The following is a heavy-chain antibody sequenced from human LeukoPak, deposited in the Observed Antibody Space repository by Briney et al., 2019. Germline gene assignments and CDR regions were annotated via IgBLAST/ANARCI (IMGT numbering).Heavy chain of an antibody. CDR1: GFTFSSYA. D-gene: IGHD6-19*01. CDR2: ISYDGSNK. Sequence: PGGSLRLSCAASGFTFSSYAMHWVRQAPGKGLEWVAVISYDGSNKYYADSVKGRFTISRDNSKNTLYLQMNSLRAEDTAVYYCASGMASGWYHGDYWGQGTLVTVSS. V-gene: IGHV3-30*04. CDR3: ASGMASGWYHGDY. J-gene: IGHJ4*02.